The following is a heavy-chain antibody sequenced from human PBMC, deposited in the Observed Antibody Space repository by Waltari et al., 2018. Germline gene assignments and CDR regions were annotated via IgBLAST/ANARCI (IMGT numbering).Heavy chain of an antibody. CDR3: ARDVRRAFDV. D-gene: IGHD6-6*01. CDR2: PNPDSGAT. CDR1: GYTFRDNY. J-gene: IGHJ3*01. V-gene: IGHV1-2*02. Sequence: QVQLVQSGAEVKKPGASVEVSCKASGYTFRDNYIHWVRQAPGQGLEWMGGPNPDSGATNSAEEFRGRLTMTRDTSTTTAFMALTGLTTDDTAVYYCARDVRRAFDVWGQGTMVAVSS.